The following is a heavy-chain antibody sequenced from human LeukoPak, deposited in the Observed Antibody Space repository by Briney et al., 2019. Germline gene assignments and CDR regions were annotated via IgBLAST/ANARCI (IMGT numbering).Heavy chain of an antibody. CDR1: GFTVNRNY. J-gene: IGHJ4*02. V-gene: IGHV3-66*01. D-gene: IGHD3-22*01. CDR2: IYSGGGT. Sequence: GGSLRLSCAASGFTVNRNYMIWLPQAPGKGLEGVSVIYSGGGTYYADSVRGRFTISRDNSKNTVYLQMNSLRAEDTAVYHCARASFWFDDSGYYFDYWGQGSLVTVSS. CDR3: ARASFWFDDSGYYFDY.